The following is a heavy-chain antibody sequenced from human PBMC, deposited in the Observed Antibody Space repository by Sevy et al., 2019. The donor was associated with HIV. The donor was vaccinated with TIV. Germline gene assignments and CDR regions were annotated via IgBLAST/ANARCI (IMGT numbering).Heavy chain of an antibody. CDR3: ARGNCGGDCYSGPYYYGMDV. J-gene: IGHJ6*02. V-gene: IGHV4-30-2*01. CDR2: IYHSGST. CDR1: GGSISSGGYS. Sequence: SETLSLTCAVSGGSISSGGYSWSWIRQPPGKGLEWIGYIYHSGSTYYNPSLKSRVTISVDRSKNQFSLKLRSVTAADTAVYYCARGNCGGDCYSGPYYYGMDVWGQGTTVTVSS. D-gene: IGHD2-21*01.